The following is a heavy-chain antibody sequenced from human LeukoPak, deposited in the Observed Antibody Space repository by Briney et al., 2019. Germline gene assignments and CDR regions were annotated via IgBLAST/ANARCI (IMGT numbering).Heavy chain of an antibody. CDR2: IIPIFGTA. CDR3: ARPRYGGNSGESDS. V-gene: IGHV1-69*13. J-gene: IGHJ4*02. D-gene: IGHD4-23*01. Sequence: ASVKVSCKASGGTFSSYAISWVRQAPGQGLEWMGGIIPIFGTANYAQKFQGRVTITADESTSTAYMELSSLRSEDTAVYYCARPRYGGNSGESDSWGQGTLVTVSS. CDR1: GGTFSSYA.